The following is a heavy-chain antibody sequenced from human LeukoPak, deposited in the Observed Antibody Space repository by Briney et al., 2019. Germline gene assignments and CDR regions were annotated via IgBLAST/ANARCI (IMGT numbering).Heavy chain of an antibody. Sequence: GASVKVSCKASGGTFSSYAIGWVRQAPGQGLEWMGGIIPIFGTANYAQKFQGRVTITTDESTSTVYMELSSLRSEDTAVYYCARVPEPASWLGVFDIWGQGTMVTVSS. CDR3: ARVPEPASWLGVFDI. D-gene: IGHD1-14*01. V-gene: IGHV1-69*05. CDR2: IIPIFGTA. CDR1: GGTFSSYA. J-gene: IGHJ3*02.